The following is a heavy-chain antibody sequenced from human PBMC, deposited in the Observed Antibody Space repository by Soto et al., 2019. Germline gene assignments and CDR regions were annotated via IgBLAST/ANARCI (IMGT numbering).Heavy chain of an antibody. Sequence: SETLSLTCTVSGGSISSYYWSWIRQPPGKGLEWIGYIYYSGSTNYNPSLQSRVTISVDTSKNQFSLKLSSVTAADTAVYYCARDLAVAGRRDYYYYGMDVWGQGTTVTVSS. J-gene: IGHJ6*02. CDR3: ARDLAVAGRRDYYYYGMDV. D-gene: IGHD6-19*01. CDR1: GGSISSYY. V-gene: IGHV4-59*01. CDR2: IYYSGST.